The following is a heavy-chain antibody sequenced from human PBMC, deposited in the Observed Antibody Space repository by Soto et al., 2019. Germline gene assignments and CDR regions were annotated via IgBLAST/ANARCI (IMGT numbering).Heavy chain of an antibody. CDR2: IYHTRST. V-gene: IGHV4-38-2*01. Sequence: SETLSLTCAVSGYSISSGYYWAWIRQPPGKGLEWIGNIYHTRSTSYNPSLRSRVSISLDVSKDQFSLQLTSVTAADTAVYYCARCPGATFDNWGQGTLVTVSS. J-gene: IGHJ4*02. D-gene: IGHD1-26*01. CDR1: GYSISSGYY. CDR3: ARCPGATFDN.